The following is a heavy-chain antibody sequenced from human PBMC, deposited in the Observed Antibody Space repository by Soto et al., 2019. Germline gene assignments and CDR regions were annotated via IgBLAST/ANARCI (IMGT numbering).Heavy chain of an antibody. CDR2: IIPIFGTA. CDR3: ARGLGRSHSSSWYEAFDY. D-gene: IGHD6-13*01. J-gene: IGHJ4*02. V-gene: IGHV1-69*13. CDR1: GGTFSSYA. Sequence: GASVKVSCKASGGTFSSYAISWVRQAPGQGLEWMGGIIPIFGTANYAQKFQGRVTITADESTSTAYMELSSLRSEDTAVYYCARGLGRSHSSSWYEAFDYWGQGTLVTASS.